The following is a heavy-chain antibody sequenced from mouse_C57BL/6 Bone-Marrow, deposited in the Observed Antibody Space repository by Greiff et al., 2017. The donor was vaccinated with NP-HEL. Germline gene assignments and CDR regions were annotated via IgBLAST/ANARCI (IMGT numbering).Heavy chain of an antibody. D-gene: IGHD2-12*01. CDR2: IYPGDGDT. V-gene: IGHV1-80*01. J-gene: IGHJ2*01. CDR1: GYAFSSYW. CDR3: ARGGVLYDY. Sequence: VQLQQSGAELVKPGASVKISCKASGYAFSSYWMTWVKQRPGKGLEWIGQIYPGDGDTNYNGKFKGKATLTADKSSSTAYMQLSSLTSEDSAVYFCARGGVLYDYGGQGTTLTVSS.